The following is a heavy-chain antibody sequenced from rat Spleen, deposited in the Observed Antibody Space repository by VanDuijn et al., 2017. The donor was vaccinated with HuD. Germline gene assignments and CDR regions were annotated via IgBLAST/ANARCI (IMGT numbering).Heavy chain of an antibody. V-gene: IGHV5-29*01. J-gene: IGHJ2*01. CDR1: GFTFSDHY. CDR3: ARRDLTFDY. Sequence: EVHLVESDGGLVQPGRSLKLSCVASGFTFSDHYMAWVRQAPTKGLEWVATISYDGSSTYYQDSVKGRFTISRDNAKSTLFLRMDSLRSEDTATYYCARRDLTFDYWGHGVMVTVSS. CDR2: ISYDGSST.